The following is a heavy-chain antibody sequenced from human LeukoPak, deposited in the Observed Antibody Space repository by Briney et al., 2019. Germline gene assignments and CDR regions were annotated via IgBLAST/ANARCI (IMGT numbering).Heavy chain of an antibody. V-gene: IGHV5-51*01. Sequence: GESLKTSCKGSGYSFTTYWIAWVRQMPGKGLEWMGMIYPDDSDTRYSPSFQGQVTISADKSISTAYLQWSSLKASDTAMYYCARLLEGVAGTWGYWGQGTLVTVSS. D-gene: IGHD6-19*01. J-gene: IGHJ4*02. CDR3: ARLLEGVAGTWGY. CDR1: GYSFTTYW. CDR2: IYPDDSDT.